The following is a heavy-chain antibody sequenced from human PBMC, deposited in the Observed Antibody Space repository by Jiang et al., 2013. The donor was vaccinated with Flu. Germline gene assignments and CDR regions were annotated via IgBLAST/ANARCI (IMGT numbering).Heavy chain of an antibody. Sequence: SLRLSCAASGFTFSDYYMSWIRQAPGKGLEWVSYISSSGSTIYYADSVKGRFTISRDNAKNSLYLQMNSLRAEDTAVYYCARDLSSGATFDYWGQGTLVTVSS. CDR3: ARDLSSGATFDY. D-gene: IGHD6-25*01. CDR1: GFTFSDYY. CDR2: ISSSGSTI. V-gene: IGHV3-11*01. J-gene: IGHJ4*02.